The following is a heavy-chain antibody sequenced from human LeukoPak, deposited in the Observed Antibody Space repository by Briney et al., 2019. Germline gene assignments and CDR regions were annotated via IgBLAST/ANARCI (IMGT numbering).Heavy chain of an antibody. J-gene: IGHJ5*02. CDR1: GFTVSSNY. CDR3: ARDYSSCWYRGANWFDP. Sequence: SGGSLRLSCAPSGFTVSSNYMSWVRQAPGKGLEWVSVIYSGGNTYYADSVKGRFTISRDNSKNTLYLQMNSLRAEDTAVYYCARDYSSCWYRGANWFDPWGQGTLVTVSS. V-gene: IGHV3-53*01. CDR2: IYSGGNT. D-gene: IGHD6-13*01.